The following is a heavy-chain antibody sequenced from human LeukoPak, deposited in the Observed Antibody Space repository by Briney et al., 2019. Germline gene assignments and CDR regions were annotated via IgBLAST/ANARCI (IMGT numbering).Heavy chain of an antibody. Sequence: GGSLRLSCATSGFTVSSNYISWVRQAPGRGLDWVATIKQDGILKHYADSVKGRFTISRDNAKNSLYLQMDSLRVDDTAVYYCARLGGETTRFDLWGQGALVTVSS. D-gene: IGHD1-7*01. CDR2: IKQDGILK. CDR1: GFTVSSNY. J-gene: IGHJ5*02. V-gene: IGHV3-7*01. CDR3: ARLGGETTRFDL.